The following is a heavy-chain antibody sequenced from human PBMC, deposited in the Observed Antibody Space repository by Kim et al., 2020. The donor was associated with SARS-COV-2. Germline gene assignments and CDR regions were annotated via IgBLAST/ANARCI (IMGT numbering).Heavy chain of an antibody. Sequence: ASVKVSCKASGYTFTSYAMNWVRQAPGQGLEWMGWINTNTGNPTYAQGFTGRFVFSLDTSVSTAYLQISSLKAEDTAVYYCARFWFLEWLLSSYYYGMDVWGQGTTVTVSS. D-gene: IGHD3-3*01. V-gene: IGHV7-4-1*02. CDR3: ARFWFLEWLLSSYYYGMDV. J-gene: IGHJ6*02. CDR2: INTNTGNP. CDR1: GYTFTSYA.